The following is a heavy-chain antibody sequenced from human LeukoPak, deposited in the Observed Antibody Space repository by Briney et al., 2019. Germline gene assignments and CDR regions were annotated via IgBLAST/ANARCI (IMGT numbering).Heavy chain of an antibody. CDR2: ISGSGGST. Sequence: GGSLRLSCAASGFTFSSYAMSWVRQAPGKGLEWVSAISGSGGSTYYADSVKGRFTISRDNSKNTLYLQMNSLRAEDTAVYYCAKGQTVYDYVWGRGSALDYWGQGTLVTVSS. V-gene: IGHV3-23*01. J-gene: IGHJ4*02. CDR1: GFTFSSYA. CDR3: AKGQTVYDYVWGRGSALDY. D-gene: IGHD3-16*01.